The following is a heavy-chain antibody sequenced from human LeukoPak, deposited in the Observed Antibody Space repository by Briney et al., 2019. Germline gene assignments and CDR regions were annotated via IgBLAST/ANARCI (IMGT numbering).Heavy chain of an antibody. CDR2: INAGNGNT. D-gene: IGHD2-8*01. V-gene: IGHV1-3*03. Sequence: ASVKVSCKASGYTFTSYAMHWVRQAPGQRLEWMGWINAGNGNTKYSQEFQGRVTITRDTSASTAYMELSSLGSEDMAVYYCARGYCTNGVCYIVDYWGQGTLVTVSS. CDR1: GYTFTSYA. CDR3: ARGYCTNGVCYIVDY. J-gene: IGHJ4*02.